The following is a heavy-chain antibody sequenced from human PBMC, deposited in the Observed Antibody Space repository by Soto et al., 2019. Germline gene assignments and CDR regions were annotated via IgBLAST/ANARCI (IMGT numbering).Heavy chain of an antibody. CDR3: ASPTVTPHYGMDV. Sequence: QVQLVESGGGLVKPGGSLRLSCAASGFTFSDYYMSWIRQAPGKGLEWVSYSSSSGSTIYYADSVKGRFTISRDNAKNALYLQMNILRSEDTAVYYCASPTVTPHYGMDVWGQGTTVTVSS. V-gene: IGHV3-11*01. D-gene: IGHD4-17*01. J-gene: IGHJ6*02. CDR2: SSSSGSTI. CDR1: GFTFSDYY.